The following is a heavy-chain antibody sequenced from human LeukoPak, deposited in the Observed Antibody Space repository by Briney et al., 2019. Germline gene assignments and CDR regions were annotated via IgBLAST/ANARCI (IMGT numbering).Heavy chain of an antibody. J-gene: IGHJ6*02. CDR1: GGSFSGYY. CDR3: ARLGFSPI. Sequence: PSETLSLTCAVYGGSFSGYYWSWIRQPPRKGLEWIGEINHSGSTNYNPSLKSRVTISVDTSKNQFSLKLSSVTAADTAVYYCARLGFSPIWGQGTTVTVSS. D-gene: IGHD7-27*01. CDR2: INHSGST. V-gene: IGHV4-34*01.